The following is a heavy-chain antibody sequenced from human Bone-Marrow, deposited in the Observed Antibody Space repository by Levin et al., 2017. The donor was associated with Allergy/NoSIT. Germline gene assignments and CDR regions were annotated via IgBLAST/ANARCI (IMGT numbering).Heavy chain of an antibody. J-gene: IGHJ4*02. D-gene: IGHD5-18*01. CDR3: AKESTPMAAQYFDS. V-gene: IGHV3-30*18. CDR2: IAHDGTVS. CDR1: GFIFSNYG. Sequence: HPGGSLRLSCVASGFIFSNYGMQWVRQTPGKGLDWVAVIAHDGTVSYYADSVRGRFTISRDNSRNMLWLQMNSLRAEDTAVYFCAKESTPMAAQYFDSWGQGTLVTVSP.